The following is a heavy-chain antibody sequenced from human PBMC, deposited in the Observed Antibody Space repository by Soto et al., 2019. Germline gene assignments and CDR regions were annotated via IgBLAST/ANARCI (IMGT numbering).Heavy chain of an antibody. Sequence: GASVKVSCKASGYTFTGYYMHWVRQAPGRGLEWMGWINPNSGGTNYAQKFQGKVTMTRDTSISTAYMELSRLRSDDTAVYYCARVLCSSTSCYTDGVDYWGQGTLVTVSS. J-gene: IGHJ4*02. CDR2: INPNSGGT. CDR1: GYTFTGYY. D-gene: IGHD2-2*02. V-gene: IGHV1-2*02. CDR3: ARVLCSSTSCYTDGVDY.